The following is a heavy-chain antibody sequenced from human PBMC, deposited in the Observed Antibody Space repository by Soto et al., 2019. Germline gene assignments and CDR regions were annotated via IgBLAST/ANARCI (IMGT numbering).Heavy chain of an antibody. Sequence: PGGSLRLSCAASGFTFSSYEMNWVRQAPGKGLEWVSYISSSGSTIYYADSVKGRFTISRDNAKNSLYLQMNSLRAEDTAVYYCASDVDTAASAFDIWGQGTMVTVSS. D-gene: IGHD5-18*01. CDR1: GFTFSSYE. V-gene: IGHV3-48*03. J-gene: IGHJ3*02. CDR2: ISSSGSTI. CDR3: ASDVDTAASAFDI.